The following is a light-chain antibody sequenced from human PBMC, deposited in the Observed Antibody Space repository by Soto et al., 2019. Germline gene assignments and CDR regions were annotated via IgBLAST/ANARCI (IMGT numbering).Light chain of an antibody. CDR1: SSDVGGYNY. J-gene: IGLJ3*02. CDR2: EVS. V-gene: IGLV2-14*01. Sequence: QSVLTQPASVSGSPGQSITISCTGTSSDVGGYNYVSWYQQHPGKAPKLMIYEVSNRPSGVSNRFSGSKSGSTASLTISGLQTEDEADYYCRSFTSINTWVFGGGTKVTVL. CDR3: RSFTSINTWV.